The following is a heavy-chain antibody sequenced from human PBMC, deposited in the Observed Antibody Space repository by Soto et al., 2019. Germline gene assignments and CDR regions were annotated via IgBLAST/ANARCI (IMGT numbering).Heavy chain of an antibody. CDR1: GFTLTSYG. D-gene: IGHD3-22*01. CDR2: ISSSSSYI. CDR3: ARDSTYYDDSSGYHP. J-gene: IGHJ5*02. Sequence: GGSLRLSCEVSGFTLTSYGMNCVRQAPDKGLEWVSSISSSSSYIYYADSVKGRFTISRDNDKNSLYLQMNSLRAEDTAVYYCARDSTYYDDSSGYHPWGQVTLFTVSS. V-gene: IGHV3-21*01.